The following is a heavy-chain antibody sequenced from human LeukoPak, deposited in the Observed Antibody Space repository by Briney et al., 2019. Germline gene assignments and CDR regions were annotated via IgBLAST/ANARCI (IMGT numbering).Heavy chain of an antibody. CDR1: GGSISSSSYY. V-gene: IGHV4-39*07. D-gene: IGHD3-9*01. J-gene: IGHJ4*02. CDR2: INHSGST. CDR3: ARRSLYYDILTGYYTPGYYFDY. Sequence: SETMSLTCSVSGGSISSSSYYWAWIRQPPGKGLEWIGEINHSGSTNYNPSLKSRVTISVDTSKNQFSLKLSSVTAADTAVYYCARRSLYYDILTGYYTPGYYFDYWGQGTLVTVSS.